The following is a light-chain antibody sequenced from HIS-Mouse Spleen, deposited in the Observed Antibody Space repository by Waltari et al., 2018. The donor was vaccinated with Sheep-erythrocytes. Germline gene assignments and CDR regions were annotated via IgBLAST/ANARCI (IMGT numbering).Light chain of an antibody. CDR3: CSYAGSYNHV. V-gene: IGLV2-11*01. CDR2: DVS. J-gene: IGLJ1*01. Sequence: QSALTQPRSVSGSPGQSVTISCTGNSSDVGGYNYVSWYQQHPGKAPKLMIYDVSKRPSGVPDRFSGYKSGNTASLTIYGLQAEDEADYYCCSYAGSYNHVFATGTKVTVL. CDR1: SSDVGGYNY.